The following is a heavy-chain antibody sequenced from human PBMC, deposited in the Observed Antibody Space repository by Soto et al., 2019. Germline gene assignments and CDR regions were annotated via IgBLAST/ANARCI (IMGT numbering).Heavy chain of an antibody. V-gene: IGHV1-3*01. CDR1: GYTFTSYA. Sequence: ASVKVSCKASGYTFTSYAMHWVRQAPGQRLEWMGWINAGNGNTKYSQKFQGRVTITRDTSASTAYMELNSLRSEGTAVYYCARNHYCSSTSCYYGPYYYGMDVWGQGTTVTVSS. D-gene: IGHD2-2*01. J-gene: IGHJ6*02. CDR3: ARNHYCSSTSCYYGPYYYGMDV. CDR2: INAGNGNT.